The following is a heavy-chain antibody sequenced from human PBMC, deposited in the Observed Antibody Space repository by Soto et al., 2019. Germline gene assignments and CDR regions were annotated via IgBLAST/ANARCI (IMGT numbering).Heavy chain of an antibody. CDR3: ARDVPNPRYYDFWSSTAPLDY. V-gene: IGHV3-11*01. CDR2: ISSSGSTI. D-gene: IGHD3-3*01. Sequence: ASGFTFSDYYMTWIRQAPGKGLEWVSYISSSGSTIYYADSVKGRFTISRDNAKNSLYLQMNSLRAEDTAVYYCARDVPNPRYYDFWSSTAPLDYWGQGTLVTVSS. CDR1: GFTFSDYY. J-gene: IGHJ4*02.